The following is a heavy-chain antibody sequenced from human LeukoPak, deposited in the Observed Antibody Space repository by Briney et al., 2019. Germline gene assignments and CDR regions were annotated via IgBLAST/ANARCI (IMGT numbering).Heavy chain of an antibody. CDR3: STDSFENSGYYRFDY. Sequence: GGSLRLSCAASGFTFSNAWMSWVRQAPGKGLEWVGRIKSKTDGETTDYAAPVKGRFTISRDDSKNTLYLQMNSLQTEDTAVYYCSTDSFENSGYYRFDYWGQGTLVTVSS. J-gene: IGHJ4*02. V-gene: IGHV3-15*01. D-gene: IGHD3-22*01. CDR2: IKSKTDGETT. CDR1: GFTFSNAW.